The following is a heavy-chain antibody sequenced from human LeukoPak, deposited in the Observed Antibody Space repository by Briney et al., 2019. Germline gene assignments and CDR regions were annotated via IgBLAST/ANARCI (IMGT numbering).Heavy chain of an antibody. CDR2: INPYSGGT. CDR3: AKEGELRLYYFDY. Sequence: GASVKVSCKASGYTFTAYYMQWVRQAPGQGLEWRGGINPYSGGTNYAQKFQGRVTMTRDTSISTDSMELSRLRSDDTAVYYCAKEGELRLYYFDYWGQGTLVTVSS. CDR1: GYTFTAYY. D-gene: IGHD1-26*01. J-gene: IGHJ4*02. V-gene: IGHV1-2*02.